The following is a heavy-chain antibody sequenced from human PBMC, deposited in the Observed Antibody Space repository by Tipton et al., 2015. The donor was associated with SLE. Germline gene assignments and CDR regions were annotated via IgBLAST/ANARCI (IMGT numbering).Heavy chain of an antibody. J-gene: IGHJ6*02. CDR2: ISYDGSVE. V-gene: IGHV3-30*04. CDR3: ARDHEQQLRLGNYYFYGMDV. CDR1: GFPSSEYS. D-gene: IGHD6-13*01. Sequence: SLRLSCAASGFPSSEYSMHWARQPPGKGLEWVAVISYDGSVEYYADSVKGRFSVSRDNSKNTLYLQLNSLRTEDTAFYYCARDHEQQLRLGNYYFYGMDVWGQGTTVTVSS.